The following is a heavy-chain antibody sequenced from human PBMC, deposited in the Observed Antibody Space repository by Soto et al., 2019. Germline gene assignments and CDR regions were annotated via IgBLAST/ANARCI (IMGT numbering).Heavy chain of an antibody. J-gene: IGHJ4*02. CDR3: ATGGPDGFCSGGRCYFDY. D-gene: IGHD2-15*01. CDR2: ISWNSNII. CDR1: GFTFDDYA. V-gene: IGHV3-9*01. Sequence: EVQLVESGGGLVQPGRSLRLSCAASGFTFDDYAMHWVRRVPGKGLEWVSSISWNSNIIGYADSVKGRFTISRDNAKNSLYLQMNRLRPEDTALYYCATGGPDGFCSGGRCYFDYWGQGTLVTVSS.